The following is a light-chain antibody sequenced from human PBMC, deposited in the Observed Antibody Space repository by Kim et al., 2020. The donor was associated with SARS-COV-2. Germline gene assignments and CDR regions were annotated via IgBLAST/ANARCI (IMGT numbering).Light chain of an antibody. V-gene: IGLV1-44*01. CDR3: TSWDDSLKGVL. J-gene: IGLJ2*01. CDR1: RSNIGSNI. Sequence: QSALTQPPSVSGTPGQRVTISCSGSRSNIGSNIVNWYQQLPGTAPKLLIHTTNERPSGVPDRISGSRSGTSASLAISGLQSDDEADYYCTSWDDSLKGVLFGRGTQLTVL. CDR2: TTN.